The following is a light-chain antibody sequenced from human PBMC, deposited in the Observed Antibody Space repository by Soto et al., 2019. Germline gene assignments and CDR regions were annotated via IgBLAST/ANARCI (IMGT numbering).Light chain of an antibody. CDR3: QQYNNFPLT. CDR1: QYISTW. V-gene: IGKV1-5*01. J-gene: IGKJ4*01. Sequence: EIQMTQSPSALSASVGDRVTITCRASQYISTWVAWNQQKPGKAPKLLIYDASTLESGVPSRFTGSVSQTEFTLTINSLQPDDFGTYYCQQYNNFPLTFGGGTKVEI. CDR2: DAS.